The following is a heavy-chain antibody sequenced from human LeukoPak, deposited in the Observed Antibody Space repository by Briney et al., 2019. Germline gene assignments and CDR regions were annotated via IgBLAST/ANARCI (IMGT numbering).Heavy chain of an antibody. CDR1: GGSFTGHS. CDR2: INCSGHT. Sequence: PSETLSLTCAVYGGSFTGHSWNWVRQPPGRGLESIGEINCSGHTNYNPSLKSRVTISVDTSKNQFSLKLTLVTAADTAVYYCARGGAFEIWGQGTLVTVSS. V-gene: IGHV4-34*01. CDR3: ARGGAFEI. J-gene: IGHJ3*02.